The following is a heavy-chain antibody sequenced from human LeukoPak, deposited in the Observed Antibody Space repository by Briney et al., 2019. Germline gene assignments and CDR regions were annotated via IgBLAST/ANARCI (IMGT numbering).Heavy chain of an antibody. CDR3: ARDPSYYYGSGVPGGGWFDP. V-gene: IGHV1-69*01. J-gene: IGHJ5*02. D-gene: IGHD3-10*01. Sequence: SVKVSCKASGGTFSSYAISWVRQAPGQGLEWMGGIIPIFGTANYAQKFQGRVTITADESTSTAYMELSSLRSEDTAVYYCARDPSYYYGSGVPGGGWFDPLGQGTLVTVSS. CDR2: IIPIFGTA. CDR1: GGTFSSYA.